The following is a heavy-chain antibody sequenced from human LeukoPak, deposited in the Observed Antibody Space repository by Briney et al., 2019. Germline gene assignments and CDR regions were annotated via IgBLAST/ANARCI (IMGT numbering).Heavy chain of an antibody. V-gene: IGHV1-2*02. CDR3: ARERIRGYCSSTSCYMSYGY. CDR2: INPNSGGT. CDR1: GYTFTGYY. Sequence: ASVKVSCKASGYTFTGYYMHWVRQAPGQGLEWMGWINPNSGGTNYAQKFQGRVTMTRDTSISTAYMELSRLRSDDTAVYYCARERIRGYCSSTSCYMSYGYWGQGTLVTVSS. J-gene: IGHJ4*02. D-gene: IGHD2-2*02.